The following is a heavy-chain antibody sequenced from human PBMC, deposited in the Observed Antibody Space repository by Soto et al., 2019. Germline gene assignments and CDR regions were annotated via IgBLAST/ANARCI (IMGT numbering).Heavy chain of an antibody. V-gene: IGHV3-33*01. CDR3: AREGQWLAPYYFDY. CDR2: IWYDGSNK. Sequence: GGSLRLSCAASGFTFSSYGMHWVRQAPGKGLEWVAVIWYDGSNKYYADSVKGRFTISRDNSKNTLYLQMNSLRAEDTAVYYCAREGQWLAPYYFDYWGQGTLVTVSS. J-gene: IGHJ4*02. CDR1: GFTFSSYG. D-gene: IGHD6-19*01.